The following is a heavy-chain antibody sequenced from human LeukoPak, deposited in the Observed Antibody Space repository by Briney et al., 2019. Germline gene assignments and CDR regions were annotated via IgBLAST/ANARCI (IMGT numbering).Heavy chain of an antibody. Sequence: GGSLRLSCAASGFTFSSYTMNWVRQAPGKGLEWVSSISTSSIYIYYTDSLKGRFTISRDNARNSLYLQMNSLKAEDTAVYYCARGYCTDGVCYTFDPWGQGTLVTVSS. CDR3: ARGYCTDGVCYTFDP. D-gene: IGHD2-8*01. CDR2: ISTSSIYI. CDR1: GFTFSSYT. V-gene: IGHV3-21*04. J-gene: IGHJ5*02.